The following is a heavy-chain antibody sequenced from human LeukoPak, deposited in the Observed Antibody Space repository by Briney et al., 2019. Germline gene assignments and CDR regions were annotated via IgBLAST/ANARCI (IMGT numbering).Heavy chain of an antibody. Sequence: PGGSLRLSCAASGFTFSSYSMNWVRQAPGKGLEWVSSISSSSSYIYYADSEKGRFTISRDNAKNSLYLQMNSLRAEDTAVYYCARSEATMSATDYWGQGTLVTVSS. CDR1: GFTFSSYS. V-gene: IGHV3-21*01. CDR2: ISSSSSYI. D-gene: IGHD6-25*01. J-gene: IGHJ4*02. CDR3: ARSEATMSATDY.